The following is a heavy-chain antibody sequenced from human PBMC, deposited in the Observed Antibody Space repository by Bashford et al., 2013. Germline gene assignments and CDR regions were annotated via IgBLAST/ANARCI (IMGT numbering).Heavy chain of an antibody. D-gene: IGHD1/OR15-1a*01. V-gene: IGHV1-69*04. CDR2: IIPILGIA. J-gene: IGHJ6*02. CDR3: ARDPSQLDQHYGMDV. CDR1: GGTFSSYA. Sequence: VASVKVSCKASGGTFSSYAISWVRQAPGQGLEWMGRIIPILGIANYAQKFQGRVTITADKSTSTAYMELSSLRSEDTAVYYCARDPSQLDQHYGMDVWGQGTTVTVSS.